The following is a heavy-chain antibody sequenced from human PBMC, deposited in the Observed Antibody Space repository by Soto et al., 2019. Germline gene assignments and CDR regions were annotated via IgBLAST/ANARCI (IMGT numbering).Heavy chain of an antibody. CDR2: MKPNSGNT. CDR3: ARDNRYNWNDEGWFDP. Sequence: QVQLVQSGAEVKKPGASVKVSCKASGYSFSDYDINWVRQATGQGPEWMGWMKPNSGNTGYAQKFQGRVPMTRNTSINTAYMELSSLGSEDTAVYYCARDNRYNWNDEGWFDPWGQGTLVTVSS. V-gene: IGHV1-8*01. CDR1: GYSFSDYD. D-gene: IGHD1-20*01. J-gene: IGHJ5*02.